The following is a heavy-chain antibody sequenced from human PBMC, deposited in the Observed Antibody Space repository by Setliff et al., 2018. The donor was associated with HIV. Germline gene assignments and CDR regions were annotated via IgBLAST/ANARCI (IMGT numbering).Heavy chain of an antibody. CDR3: ATGYGVYDAFGI. J-gene: IGHJ3*02. Sequence: ASVKVSCKASGYTFTGYYMHWVRQAPGQGLEWMGRINPNSGGTNYAQKFQGRVTMTRDTSISTAYMELSRLRSDDTAVYYCATGYGVYDAFGIWGQGTMVTVSS. V-gene: IGHV1-2*06. CDR1: GYTFTGYY. CDR2: INPNSGGT. D-gene: IGHD5-18*01.